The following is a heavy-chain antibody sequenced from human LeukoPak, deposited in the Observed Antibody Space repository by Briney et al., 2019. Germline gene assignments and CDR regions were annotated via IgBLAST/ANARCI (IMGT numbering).Heavy chain of an antibody. V-gene: IGHV3-30*04. J-gene: IGHJ4*02. CDR3: AREGSSSTSPFDY. CDR2: ISYDGSNK. Sequence: GGSLRLSCAASGFTFNSYAMHWVRQAPGKGLEWVAVISYDGSNKYYADSVKGRFTISRDNSKNTLYLQMNSLRAEDTAVYYCAREGSSSTSPFDYWGQGTLVTVSS. D-gene: IGHD6-13*01. CDR1: GFTFNSYA.